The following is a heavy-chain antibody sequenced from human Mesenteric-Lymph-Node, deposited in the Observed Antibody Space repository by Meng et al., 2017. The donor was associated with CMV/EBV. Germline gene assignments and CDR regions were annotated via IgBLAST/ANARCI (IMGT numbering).Heavy chain of an antibody. CDR3: AGHLRVGSGWYEGFDP. CDR2: IYYSGST. D-gene: IGHD6-19*01. J-gene: IGHJ5*02. V-gene: IGHV4-39*01. CDR1: DSLSSSGYY. Sequence: DSLSSSGYYWCWIRQPPGTWLEWIGSIYYSGSTYYNPSLRRRVTISVDTFKNQFSLNLNSVTAADTAVYHCAGHLRVGSGWYEGFDPWGHGTLVTVSS.